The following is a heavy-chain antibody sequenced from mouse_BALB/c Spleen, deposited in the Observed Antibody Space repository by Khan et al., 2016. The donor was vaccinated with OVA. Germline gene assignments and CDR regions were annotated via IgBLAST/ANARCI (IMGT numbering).Heavy chain of an antibody. CDR2: IWSDGST. D-gene: IGHD2-10*01. Sequence: QVQLKQSGPGLVAPSQSLSITCTISGFSLTNYGVYWVRQPPGKGLEWLVVIWSDGSTTYNSTIKSRLSISKDNSNSHVLLKMNSLQTDDTAMYFCTRQPYYHNYIMDYWGQGTSVTVSS. CDR3: TRQPYYHNYIMDY. J-gene: IGHJ4*01. V-gene: IGHV2-6-1*01. CDR1: GFSLTNYG.